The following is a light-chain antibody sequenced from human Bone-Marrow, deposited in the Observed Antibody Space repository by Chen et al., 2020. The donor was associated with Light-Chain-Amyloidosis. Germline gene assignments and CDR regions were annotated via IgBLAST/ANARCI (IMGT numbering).Light chain of an antibody. V-gene: IGKV3-15*01. CDR2: GAS. Sequence: EIVMTQSPATLSVSPGERASLSCRASQSVNANLARYQQKAGQAPRLLIYGASTRAIGVPARFSGSGSGTEFTLTISSLQSEDFAVYYCQQYNDWPPRYTFGQGTKLEIK. CDR3: QQYNDWPPRYT. CDR1: QSVNAN. J-gene: IGKJ2*01.